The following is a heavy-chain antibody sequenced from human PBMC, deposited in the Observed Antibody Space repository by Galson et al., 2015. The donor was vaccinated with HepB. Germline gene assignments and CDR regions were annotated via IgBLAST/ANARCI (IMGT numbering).Heavy chain of an antibody. V-gene: IGHV1-2*06. D-gene: IGHD2-2*01. CDR3: AREFTNQLLSFYYYGMDV. CDR2: INPNSGGT. J-gene: IGHJ6*02. Sequence: SVKVSCKASGYTFTGYYMHWVRQAPGQGLEWMGRINPNSGGTNYAQKFQGRVTMTRDTSISTAYMELSRLRSDDTAVYYCAREFTNQLLSFYYYGMDVWGQGTTVTVSS. CDR1: GYTFTGYY.